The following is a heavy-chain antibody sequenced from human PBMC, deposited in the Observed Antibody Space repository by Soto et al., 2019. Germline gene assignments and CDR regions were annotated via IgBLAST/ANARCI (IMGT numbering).Heavy chain of an antibody. Sequence: SETLSLTCTVSGGSVSSDTHYWSWIRQPPGKRLEWIGFIYSSGSTNYNPSVKSRVTMSVDTSKNQFSLKLRSVIVADAAVYHCARFVRSCGGTTCYTRADVWGQGTTVTVSS. V-gene: IGHV4-61*01. CDR3: ARFVRSCGGTTCYTRADV. J-gene: IGHJ6*02. CDR1: GGSVSSDTHY. CDR2: IYSSGST. D-gene: IGHD2-15*01.